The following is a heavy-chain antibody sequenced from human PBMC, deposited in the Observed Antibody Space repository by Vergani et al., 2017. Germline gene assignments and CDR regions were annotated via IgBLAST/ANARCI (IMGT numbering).Heavy chain of an antibody. CDR3: ARGPQGSSDRFDY. Sequence: EVQLVESGGGLVKPGGSLRLSCAASGFTFSSYSMNWVRQAPGKGLEWVSSISSSSSYIYYADSVKGRFTISRDNAKNSLYLQMNSLRAEDTAVYYCARGPQGSSDRFDYWGQGTLVTVSS. J-gene: IGHJ4*02. CDR1: GFTFSSYS. V-gene: IGHV3-21*01. D-gene: IGHD6-6*01. CDR2: ISSSSSYI.